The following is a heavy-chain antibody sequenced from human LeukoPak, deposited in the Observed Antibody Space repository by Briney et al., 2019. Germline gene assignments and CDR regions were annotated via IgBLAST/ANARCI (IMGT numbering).Heavy chain of an antibody. CDR1: GGTFSSYA. CDR2: IIPIFGTA. D-gene: IGHD3-22*01. J-gene: IGHJ3*02. Sequence: ASVKVSCKASGGTFSSYAISWVRQAPGQGLEWMGGIIPIFGTANYAQKFQGRVTITADESTSTAYMELSSLRSEDTAVYYCASSSYYYDSSGYYSPGAFDIWGQGTMVTVSS. V-gene: IGHV1-69*13. CDR3: ASSSYYYDSSGYYSPGAFDI.